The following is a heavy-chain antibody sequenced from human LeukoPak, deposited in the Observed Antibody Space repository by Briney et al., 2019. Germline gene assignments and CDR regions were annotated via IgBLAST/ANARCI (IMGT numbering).Heavy chain of an antibody. D-gene: IGHD1-26*01. V-gene: IGHV3-48*01. Sequence: GGSLRLSCAASGFTFSNYAMNWVRQAPEKGLEWVSYSSSGSSTIYYADSVKGRFTISRDNAKDSLFLQMNSLRAEDTAIYYCAKDRTVGASYWYFDLWGRGTLVTVSS. CDR2: SSSGSSTI. CDR3: AKDRTVGASYWYFDL. CDR1: GFTFSNYA. J-gene: IGHJ2*01.